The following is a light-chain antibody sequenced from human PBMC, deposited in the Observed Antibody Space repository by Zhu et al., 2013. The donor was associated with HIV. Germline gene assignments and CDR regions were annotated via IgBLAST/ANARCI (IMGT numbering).Light chain of an antibody. CDR1: QSVSSSS. Sequence: EFVLTQSPGTLSLSPGERATLSCRASQSVSSSSFAWYQQRPGQPPRLLIYGASTRAAGIPDRFSGSGSGTDFTLTISKLEPEDFAVYYCQQYGSSSVTFGLGSKVELK. CDR2: GAS. CDR3: QQYGSSSVT. V-gene: IGKV3-20*01. J-gene: IGKJ1*01.